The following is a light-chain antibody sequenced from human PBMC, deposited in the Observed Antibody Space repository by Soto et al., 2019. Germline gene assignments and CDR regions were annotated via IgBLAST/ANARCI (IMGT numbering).Light chain of an antibody. CDR1: QSINKY. V-gene: IGKV1-39*01. CDR3: HQYNNLWT. Sequence: DIQMTQSPSSLSASVGDRVTITCRASQSINKYLNWYQQVPGKAPKLLIYAASNLQGGVPSRFSGGGSGTDFTLTISSLQPEDFGVYYCHQYNNLWTFGQGTKVEIK. J-gene: IGKJ1*01. CDR2: AAS.